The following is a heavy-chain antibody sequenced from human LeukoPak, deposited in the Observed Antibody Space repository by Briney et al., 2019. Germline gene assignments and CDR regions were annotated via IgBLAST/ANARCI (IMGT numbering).Heavy chain of an antibody. V-gene: IGHV3-23*01. J-gene: IGHJ4*02. D-gene: IGHD3-22*01. CDR3: AKDLSITMIVVVRRTRDY. CDR1: GFTFSSYA. CDR2: ISGSGGST. Sequence: GGSLRLSCAASGFTFSSYAMSWVRQAPGKGLEWVSAISGSGGSTYYADSVKGRFTISRDNSKNMLYLQMNSLRAEDTAVYYCAKDLSITMIVVVRRTRDYWGQGTLVTVSS.